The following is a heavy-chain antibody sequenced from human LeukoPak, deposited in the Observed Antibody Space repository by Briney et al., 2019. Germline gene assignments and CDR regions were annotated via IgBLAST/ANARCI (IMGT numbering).Heavy chain of an antibody. Sequence: GGSLRLSCAASGFTFSNAWMSWVRQAPGKGLEWVGRIKSKTDGGTTDYAAPVKGRFTISRDDSKNTLYLQMNSLRAEDTAVYYCANQPWASYGSGFFDIWGQGTMVTVSS. D-gene: IGHD3-10*01. CDR3: ANQPWASYGSGFFDI. J-gene: IGHJ3*02. V-gene: IGHV3-15*01. CDR2: IKSKTDGGTT. CDR1: GFTFSNAW.